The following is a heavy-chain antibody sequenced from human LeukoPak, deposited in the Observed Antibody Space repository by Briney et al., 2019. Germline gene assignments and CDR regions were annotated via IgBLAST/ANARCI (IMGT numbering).Heavy chain of an antibody. Sequence: TGGSLRLSCAASGFTFSSYAMHWVRQAPGKGLEWVAVISYDGSNKYYADSVKGRFTISRDNSKNTLYLQMNSLRAEDTAVYYCARSPGGGDFDYWGQGTLVTVSS. V-gene: IGHV3-30-3*01. J-gene: IGHJ4*02. CDR2: ISYDGSNK. CDR3: ARSPGGGDFDY. CDR1: GFTFSSYA. D-gene: IGHD3-10*01.